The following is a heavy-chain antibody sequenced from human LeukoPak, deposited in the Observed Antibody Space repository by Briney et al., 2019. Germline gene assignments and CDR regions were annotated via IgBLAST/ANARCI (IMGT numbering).Heavy chain of an antibody. CDR1: DFIVSDSH. Sequence: KAGGSPRLSCAATDFIVSDSHMSWVRQAPGKGLEWVSSVSSTSNHIYYADPVKGRFTISRDNAKNSLYLQMNSLRADDTALYYCATRVTADSYDASDIWGQGTFVTVSS. J-gene: IGHJ3*02. D-gene: IGHD2-21*02. CDR2: VSSTSNHI. V-gene: IGHV3-21*01. CDR3: ATRVTADSYDASDI.